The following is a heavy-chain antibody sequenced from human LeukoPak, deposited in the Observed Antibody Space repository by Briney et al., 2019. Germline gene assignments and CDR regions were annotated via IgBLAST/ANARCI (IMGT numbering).Heavy chain of an antibody. CDR2: IKTKTYGETT. CDR3: AKGPRDYDSSSYYRYFDY. CDR1: GFTFGDYT. V-gene: IGHV3-49*04. D-gene: IGHD3-22*01. Sequence: PGGSLRLSGTASGFTFGDYTMIWVRQAPGKGLEWVGFIKTKTYGETTQYAASVEGRFSISRDDSKSLAYLQMNSLKTEDTAMYYCAKGPRDYDSSSYYRYFDYWGQGTLVTVSS. J-gene: IGHJ4*02.